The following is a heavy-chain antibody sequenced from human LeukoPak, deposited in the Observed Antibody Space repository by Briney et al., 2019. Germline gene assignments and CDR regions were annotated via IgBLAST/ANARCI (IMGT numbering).Heavy chain of an antibody. D-gene: IGHD3-10*01. CDR3: AASGSYYPDY. J-gene: IGHJ4*02. CDR2: INHSGST. V-gene: IGHV4-34*01. Sequence: SETLSLTCAVYGGSFSGYYWSWIRQPPGKGLEWIGEINHSGSTNYNPSLKSRVTISVDTSKNQFSQKLSSVTAADTAVYYCAASGSYYPDYWGQGTLVTVSS. CDR1: GGSFSGYY.